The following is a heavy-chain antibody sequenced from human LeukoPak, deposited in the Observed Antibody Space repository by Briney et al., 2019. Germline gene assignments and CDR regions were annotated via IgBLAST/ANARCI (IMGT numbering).Heavy chain of an antibody. CDR3: ARSSRTTDDAFDI. CDR1: GGTFSSYA. J-gene: IGHJ3*02. V-gene: IGHV1-69*04. D-gene: IGHD1-1*01. CDR2: IIPIFGIA. Sequence: SVKVSCKASGGTFSSYAITWVRQAPGQGLEWMGRIIPIFGIANYAQKFQGRVTITADKSTSTAYMELSSLRSEDTAVYYCARSSRTTDDAFDIWGQGTVVTVSS.